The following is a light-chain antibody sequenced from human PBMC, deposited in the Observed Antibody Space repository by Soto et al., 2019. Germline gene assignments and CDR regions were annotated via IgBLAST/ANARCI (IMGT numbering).Light chain of an antibody. CDR1: QSVSSTY. CDR3: QQYGSSPPFT. CDR2: GAS. V-gene: IGKV3-20*01. Sequence: EIVLTQSPGTLSLSPGERATLSCRASQSVSSTYLGWYQQKPGQAARLLIYGASSRATGIPDRLSGSGSATDFTITISRREPDDFAVYYCQQYGSSPPFTFGQGTKLEIK. J-gene: IGKJ2*01.